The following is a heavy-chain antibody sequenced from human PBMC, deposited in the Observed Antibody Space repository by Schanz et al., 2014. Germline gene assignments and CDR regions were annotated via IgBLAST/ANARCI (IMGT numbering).Heavy chain of an antibody. J-gene: IGHJ4*02. Sequence: QVQLVESGGGVVQPGRSLRLSCATSGLNFDYYGMNWVRQAPGKGLEWVANIGYDGSEKYYVDSVKGRFIISRDNSKNTLYLRVNSLRAEDTAVYYCAKHVRSLTGNDYWGQGTLVTVSS. CDR1: GLNFDYYG. V-gene: IGHV3-33*06. CDR3: AKHVRSLTGNDY. CDR2: IGYDGSEK. D-gene: IGHD3-9*01.